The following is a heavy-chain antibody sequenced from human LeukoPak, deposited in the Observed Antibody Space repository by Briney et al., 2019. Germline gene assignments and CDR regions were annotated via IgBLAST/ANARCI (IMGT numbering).Heavy chain of an antibody. CDR2: INPNSGGT. V-gene: IGHV1-2*04. D-gene: IGHD3-10*01. CDR3: ARLTMVRGAINWFDP. J-gene: IGHJ5*02. Sequence: ASVNVSCKASGYTFTGYYMHWVRQAPGQGLEWMGWINPNSGGTNYAQKFQGWVTMTRDTSISTAYMGLSRLRSDNTAVYYCARLTMVRGAINWFDPWGQGTLVTVSS. CDR1: GYTFTGYY.